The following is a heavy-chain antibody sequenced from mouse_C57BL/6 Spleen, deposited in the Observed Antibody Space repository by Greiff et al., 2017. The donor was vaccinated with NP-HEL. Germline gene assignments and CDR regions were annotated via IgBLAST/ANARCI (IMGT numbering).Heavy chain of an antibody. D-gene: IGHD2-5*01. Sequence: VQLQQPGAELVMPGASVKLSCKASGYTFTSYWMHWVKQRPGQGLEWIGEIDPSDSYTNYNQKFKGKSTVTVDKSSSTAYMQLSSLTSEDSAVYYCARSLHYSNYWYFDVWGTGTTVTVSS. V-gene: IGHV1-69*01. CDR2: IDPSDSYT. CDR1: GYTFTSYW. CDR3: ARSLHYSNYWYFDV. J-gene: IGHJ1*03.